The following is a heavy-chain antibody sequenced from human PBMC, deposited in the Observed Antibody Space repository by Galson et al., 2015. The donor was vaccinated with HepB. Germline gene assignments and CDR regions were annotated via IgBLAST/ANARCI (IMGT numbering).Heavy chain of an antibody. CDR3: AREASAGTPRYYYYYYGMDV. V-gene: IGHV3-33*01. CDR2: IWYDGSNK. CDR1: GFTFSSYG. D-gene: IGHD6-19*01. Sequence: SLRLSCAASGFTFSSYGMHWVRQAPGKGLEWVAVIWYDGSNKYYADSVKGRFTISRDNSKNTLYLQMNSLRAEDTAVYYCAREASAGTPRYYYYYYGMDVWGQGTTVTVSS. J-gene: IGHJ6*02.